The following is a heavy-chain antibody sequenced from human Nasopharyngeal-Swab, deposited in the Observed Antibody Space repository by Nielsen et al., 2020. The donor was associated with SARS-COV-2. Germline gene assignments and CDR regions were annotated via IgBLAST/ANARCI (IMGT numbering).Heavy chain of an antibody. Sequence: GESLKISCAASGFTFSSYWMSWVRQAPGKGLEWVANIKQDGSEKYYVDSVKGRFTISRDNAKNSLYLQMNSLRAEDAAVYYCARKNYFDYWGQGTLVTVSS. CDR1: GFTFSSYW. V-gene: IGHV3-7*01. J-gene: IGHJ4*02. CDR2: IKQDGSEK. CDR3: ARKNYFDY.